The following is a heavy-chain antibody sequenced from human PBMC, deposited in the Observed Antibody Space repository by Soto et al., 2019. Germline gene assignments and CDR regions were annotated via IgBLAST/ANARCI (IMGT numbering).Heavy chain of an antibody. Sequence: EVPLVESGGALVKPGESLTLSCAASGFTFNSAWMTWVRQAPGKGLEWVGRIKSWTDGGRVDTAAAVKGSFTISRDDSTNTFYLQMNSLKSEDAAVYYCTTWLRDKSCVSVSCYGDGAYWGQGTLVTVSS. CDR3: TTWLRDKSCVSVSCYGDGAY. J-gene: IGHJ4*02. CDR2: IKSWTDGGRV. CDR1: GFTFNSAW. V-gene: IGHV3-15*02. D-gene: IGHD5-12*01.